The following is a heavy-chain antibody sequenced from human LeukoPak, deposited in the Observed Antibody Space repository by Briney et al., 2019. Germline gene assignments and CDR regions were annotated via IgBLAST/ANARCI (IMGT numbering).Heavy chain of an antibody. J-gene: IGHJ4*02. D-gene: IGHD2-15*01. CDR3: AIYCSGGSCFRN. CDR2: IKQDGSEK. Sequence: PGGSLRLSCAASGFTFSSYWMSWVRQAPGKGLEWVANIKQDGSEKYSVDSVKGRFTISRDNAKNSLYLQMNSLRAEDTAVYYCAIYCSGGSCFRNWGQGTLVTVSS. CDR1: GFTFSSYW. V-gene: IGHV3-7*02.